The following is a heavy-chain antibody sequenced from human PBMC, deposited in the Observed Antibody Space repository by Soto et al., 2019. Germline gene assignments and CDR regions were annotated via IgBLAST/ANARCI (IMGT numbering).Heavy chain of an antibody. Sequence: SETLSLTCPVSGGSISSSSYYWGWIRQPPGKGLEWIGSIYYSGSTYYNPSLKSRVTISVDTSKNQFSLKLSSVTAADTAVYYCARHSMWGDAFEIWGQGTMVTVAS. J-gene: IGHJ3*02. D-gene: IGHD7-27*01. V-gene: IGHV4-39*01. CDR1: GGSISSSSYY. CDR3: ARHSMWGDAFEI. CDR2: IYYSGST.